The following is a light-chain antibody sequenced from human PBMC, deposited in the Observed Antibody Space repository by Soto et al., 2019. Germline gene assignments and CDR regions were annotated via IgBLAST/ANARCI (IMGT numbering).Light chain of an antibody. CDR3: QVWDSSTVV. CDR1: NIGSKN. V-gene: IGLV3-9*01. Sequence: SYELTQPLSVSVALGQRARITCEANNIGSKNVHWYQQKPGQAPVLVIYRDSNRPSGIPERFSGSNSGNTATLTISRAQAGDEAHYYCQVWDSSTVVFGGGTKLTVL. J-gene: IGLJ3*02. CDR2: RDS.